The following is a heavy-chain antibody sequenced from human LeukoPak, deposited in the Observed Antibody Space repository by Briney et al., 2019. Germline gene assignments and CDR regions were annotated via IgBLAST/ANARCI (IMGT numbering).Heavy chain of an antibody. CDR2: INHSGST. Sequence: SETLSLTCAVYGGSFSGYYWSWIRQPPGKGLEWIGEINHSGSTNYNPSLKSRVTISVDTSKNQFSLKLSSVTAADTAVYYCARRNYCSSTSCYFGKRINWFDPWGQGTLVTVSS. V-gene: IGHV4-34*01. J-gene: IGHJ5*02. CDR3: ARRNYCSSTSCYFGKRINWFDP. CDR1: GGSFSGYY. D-gene: IGHD2-2*01.